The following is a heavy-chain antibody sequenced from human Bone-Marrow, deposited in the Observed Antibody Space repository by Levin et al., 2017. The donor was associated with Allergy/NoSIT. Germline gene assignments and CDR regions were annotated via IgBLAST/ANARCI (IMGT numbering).Heavy chain of an antibody. CDR2: INAGYGNT. D-gene: IGHD1-26*01. CDR3: ARESSGSYSLLDY. V-gene: IGHV1-3*01. Sequence: ASVKVSCKASGYDFISHAMYWVRQAPGQRLEWMGWINAGYGNTKYSQRFQGRVTITRDTSANTAYMELSSLRSEDTAVYYCARESSGSYSLLDYWGQGTLVTVSS. CDR1: GYDFISHA. J-gene: IGHJ4*02.